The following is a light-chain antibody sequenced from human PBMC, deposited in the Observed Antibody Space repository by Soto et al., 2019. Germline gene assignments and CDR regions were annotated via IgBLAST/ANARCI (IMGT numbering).Light chain of an antibody. Sequence: DIQMTQSPSSLSASVGDRVTITCRASQSISSYLNWYQQKPGKAPKLLIYAASSLQSGVPSRFSGSGSWTDFPLTISSLQPEDFATYYCQQSYSTPYTGGQGTKLEIK. CDR3: QQSYSTPYT. J-gene: IGKJ2*01. CDR1: QSISSY. CDR2: AAS. V-gene: IGKV1-39*01.